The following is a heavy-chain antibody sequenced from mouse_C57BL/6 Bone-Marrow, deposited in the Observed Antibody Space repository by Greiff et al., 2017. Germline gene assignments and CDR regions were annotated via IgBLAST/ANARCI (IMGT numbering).Heavy chain of an antibody. CDR2: ISSGSSTI. Sequence: EVKLVESGGGLVKPGGSLKLSCAASGFTFSDYGMHWVRQAPEKGLEWVAYISSGSSTIYYADTVKGRFTISRDNAKNTLFLQMTSLRSEDTAMYYCARLRRHYFDYWGQGTTRTVSS. CDR1: GFTFSDYG. V-gene: IGHV5-17*01. J-gene: IGHJ2*01. D-gene: IGHD1-2*01. CDR3: ARLRRHYFDY.